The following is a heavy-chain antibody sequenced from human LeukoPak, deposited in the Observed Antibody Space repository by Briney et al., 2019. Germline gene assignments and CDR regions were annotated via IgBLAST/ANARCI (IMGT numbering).Heavy chain of an antibody. CDR2: ISSSSSTI. V-gene: IGHV3-48*01. CDR1: GFTFSTYS. CDR3: ARGTFTPGP. J-gene: IGHJ5*02. Sequence: PGRSLRLSCAASGFTFSTYSMNWVRQAPGKGLEWLSHISSSSSTIYYADSVKGRFTISRDNAKNSLYLQMNSLRAEDTAVYYCARGTFTPGPWGQGTLVTVSS.